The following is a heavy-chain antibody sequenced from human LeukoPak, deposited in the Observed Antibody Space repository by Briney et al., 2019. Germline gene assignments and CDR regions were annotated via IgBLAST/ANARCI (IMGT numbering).Heavy chain of an antibody. D-gene: IGHD4-17*01. CDR2: ISGSGGTT. J-gene: IGHJ4*02. Sequence: PGGSLRLSCAASGFTFSSNVMTWVRQAPGRGLEWVSVISGSGGTTYYADSVKGRFTISRDNSKNTLYLQMNSLRAEDTAVYYCAKKAEAENGYGDYFPESDYWGQGTLVTVSS. CDR1: GFTFSSNV. V-gene: IGHV3-23*01. CDR3: AKKAEAENGYGDYFPESDY.